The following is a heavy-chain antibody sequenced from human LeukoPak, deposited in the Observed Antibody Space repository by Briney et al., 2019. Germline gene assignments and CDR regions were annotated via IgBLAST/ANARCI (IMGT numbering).Heavy chain of an antibody. CDR1: GLTFTNVW. CDR3: AKGGPDY. V-gene: IGHV3-23*01. Sequence: GGPLRLSCTASGLTFTNVWMNWIRQAPGKGLEWVSAISGGDGTTYYADSVKGRFTISRDNSKNTLYLQMNSLRAEDTAVYYCAKGGPDYWGQGTLVTVSS. CDR2: ISGGDGTT. J-gene: IGHJ4*02.